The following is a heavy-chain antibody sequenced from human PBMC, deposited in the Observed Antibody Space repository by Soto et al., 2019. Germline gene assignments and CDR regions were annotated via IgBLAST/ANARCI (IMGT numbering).Heavy chain of an antibody. D-gene: IGHD2-21*02. CDR3: ARDREVAYCGGDCYRLDS. J-gene: IGHJ4*02. CDR1: GDSVTSSSRY. CDR2: IYHSGST. Sequence: QVQLQESGPGLVKPSETLSLTCTVSGDSVTSSSRYWNWIRKPPGKGLEWIGYIYHSGSTKYNPYHKSRVTIAVDMSKNQFSLKVNSVTAADTAVYYCARDREVAYCGGDCYRLDSWGQGTLVIVSS. V-gene: IGHV4-61*01.